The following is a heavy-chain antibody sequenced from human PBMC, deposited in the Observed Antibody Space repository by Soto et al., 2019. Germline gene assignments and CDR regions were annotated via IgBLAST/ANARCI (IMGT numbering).Heavy chain of an antibody. J-gene: IGHJ4*02. V-gene: IGHV3-66*01. CDR3: ARDTFGGAYDFLH. CDR1: GFTVSSFY. Sequence: EVQLVESGGGLVQPGGSLRLSCAASGFTVSSFYMTWVRQAPGKGLQWVAVISSGGSTYYADSVKGRFTISRDNSKNTLYLEMNSLRAEDTAVYYGARDTFGGAYDFLHGGQGTLVTVSP. D-gene: IGHD3-3*01. CDR2: ISSGGST.